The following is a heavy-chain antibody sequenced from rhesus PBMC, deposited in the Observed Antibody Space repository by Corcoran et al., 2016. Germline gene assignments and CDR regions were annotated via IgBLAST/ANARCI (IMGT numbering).Heavy chain of an antibody. V-gene: IGHV3-8*01. J-gene: IGHJ4*01. Sequence: EVQLVESGGGLLPPVCSLRLSCTGSGYPFSSYYLDWGRQAPGKGMEWVSAINSGGGSTWYTDSVKGRFTISKENAKNTLYLQMDSLRAEDTAVYYCAKGSWNDGWGLFDYWGQGVLVTVSA. D-gene: IGHD1-14*01. CDR1: GYPFSSYY. CDR2: INSGGGST. CDR3: AKGSWNDGWGLFDY.